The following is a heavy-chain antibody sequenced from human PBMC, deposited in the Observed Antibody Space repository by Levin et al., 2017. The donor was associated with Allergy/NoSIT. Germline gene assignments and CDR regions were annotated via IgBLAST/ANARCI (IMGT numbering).Heavy chain of an antibody. CDR3: AKAYLGSMDV. Sequence: GGSLRLSCAASGFTFTSFAMNWVRQIPGKGLEWVSSISTSGGGTYYADSVKGRFTISRDNSKNTLYLQMGSLRVDDTAIYYCAKAYLGSMDVWGQGTTVIVSS. V-gene: IGHV3-23*01. CDR2: ISTSGGGT. D-gene: IGHD3-16*01. J-gene: IGHJ6*02. CDR1: GFTFTSFA.